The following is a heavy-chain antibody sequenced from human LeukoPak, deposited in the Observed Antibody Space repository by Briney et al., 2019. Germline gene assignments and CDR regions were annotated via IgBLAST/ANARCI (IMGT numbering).Heavy chain of an antibody. CDR3: ARDPYCSGGSCYSVDY. D-gene: IGHD2-15*01. Sequence: PGGSLRLSCAASGFTFSDYYMSWIRQAPGKGLEWVSYISSSGSTIYYADSVKGRFTISRDNAKNTLYLQMNTLRVEDTAVYYCARDPYCSGGSCYSVDYWGQGTLVTVSS. V-gene: IGHV3-11*04. CDR1: GFTFSDYY. CDR2: ISSSGSTI. J-gene: IGHJ4*02.